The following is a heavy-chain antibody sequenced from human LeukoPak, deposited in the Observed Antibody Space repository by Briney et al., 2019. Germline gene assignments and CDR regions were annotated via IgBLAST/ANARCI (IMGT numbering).Heavy chain of an antibody. D-gene: IGHD5-24*01. CDR2: ISGSGGST. V-gene: IGHV3-23*01. Sequence: PGGSLRLSCAASGFTFSSYAMSWVRQAPGKGLEWVSAISGSGGSTYYADSVEGRFTISRDNSKNTLYLQMNSLRAEDTAVHYCAKDGDGYNSHFDYWGQGTLVTVSS. CDR1: GFTFSSYA. J-gene: IGHJ4*02. CDR3: AKDGDGYNSHFDY.